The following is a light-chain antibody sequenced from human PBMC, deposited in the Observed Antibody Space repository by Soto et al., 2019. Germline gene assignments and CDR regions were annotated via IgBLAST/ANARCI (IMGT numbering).Light chain of an antibody. CDR3: LQDYSYPRT. Sequence: AVQLTQSPSSLSASVGDRVTITCRASQGIRTDLGWYQQKPGKAPKVLIFGASTLQSGVPSRFSSSGSGTDFILTISSLQPEDFATYYCLQDYSYPRTFGQGTKVEIK. J-gene: IGKJ1*01. CDR1: QGIRTD. V-gene: IGKV1-6*01. CDR2: GAS.